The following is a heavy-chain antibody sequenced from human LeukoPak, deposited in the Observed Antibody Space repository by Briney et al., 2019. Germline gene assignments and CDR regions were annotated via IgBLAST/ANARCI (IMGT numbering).Heavy chain of an antibody. CDR2: INTNTGNP. CDR3: ARIGYNTLDY. Sequence: GASVQVSCKTSGYSFTNYAIHWVRQAPGQGLEWMGWINTNTGNPSYALDFTGRLVLSLDTSVSTANLHLASLKAEDTAVYYCARIGYNTLDYWGQGTLVTVSS. CDR1: GYSFTNYA. J-gene: IGHJ4*02. V-gene: IGHV7-4-1*01. D-gene: IGHD3-3*01.